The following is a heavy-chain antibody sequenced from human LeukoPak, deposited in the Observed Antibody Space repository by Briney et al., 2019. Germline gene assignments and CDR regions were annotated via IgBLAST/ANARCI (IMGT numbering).Heavy chain of an antibody. J-gene: IGHJ4*02. CDR3: ARMLRYFDWSGSY. CDR2: IYYSGST. Sequence: PSQTLSLTCTVSGGSISSGGYYWSWIRQHPGKGLEWIGYIYYSGSTYYNPSLKSRVTVSVDTSKSQFSLKLSSVTAADTAVYYCARMLRYFDWSGSYWGQGTLVTVSS. CDR1: GGSISSGGYY. D-gene: IGHD3-9*01. V-gene: IGHV4-31*03.